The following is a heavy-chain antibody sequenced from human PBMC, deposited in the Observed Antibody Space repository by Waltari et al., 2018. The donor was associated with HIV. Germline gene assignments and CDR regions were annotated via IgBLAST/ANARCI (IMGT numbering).Heavy chain of an antibody. D-gene: IGHD4-17*01. Sequence: QVQLQQWGTGLLKPSETLSLTCAVDGGSFSGYYWTWIRQTPGKGLEWIGEMNHSGSTTHNPSLTGRVTISVDTSKQQFSLKLTSVTAADTAVYYCTRAAHDYGDLYNWFDPWGQGTLVTVSS. V-gene: IGHV4-34*02. CDR1: GGSFSGYY. CDR3: TRAAHDYGDLYNWFDP. CDR2: MNHSGST. J-gene: IGHJ5*02.